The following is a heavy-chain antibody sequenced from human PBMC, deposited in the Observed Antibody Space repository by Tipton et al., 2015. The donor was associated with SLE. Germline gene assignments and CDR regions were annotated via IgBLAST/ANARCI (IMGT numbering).Heavy chain of an antibody. CDR1: GDSFNSGNFY. Sequence: TLSLTCTLSGDSFNSGNFYWSWIRQPPGKGLEWIAYTHYSGSTNYNPSLKSRVTISVDTSKNQFSLKLSSVTAADTAVYYCASSQVGRLGELSGSFDYWGQGTLVTVSS. J-gene: IGHJ4*02. CDR2: THYSGST. V-gene: IGHV4-61*01. CDR3: ASSQVGRLGELSGSFDY. D-gene: IGHD3-16*02.